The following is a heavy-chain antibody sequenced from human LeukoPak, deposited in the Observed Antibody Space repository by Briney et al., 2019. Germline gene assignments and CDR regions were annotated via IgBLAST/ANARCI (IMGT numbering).Heavy chain of an antibody. CDR1: GGTFSSYA. CDR3: ARDCGDSGSYYWDAFDI. CDR2: IIPIFGTA. V-gene: IGHV1-69*13. Sequence: AASVKVSCKASGGTFSSYAISWARQAPGQGLEWVGGIIPIFGTANYAQQFQGRVTITADESTSTAYMELSSLRSEDTAVYYCARDCGDSGSYYWDAFDIWGQGTMVTVSS. D-gene: IGHD1-26*01. J-gene: IGHJ3*02.